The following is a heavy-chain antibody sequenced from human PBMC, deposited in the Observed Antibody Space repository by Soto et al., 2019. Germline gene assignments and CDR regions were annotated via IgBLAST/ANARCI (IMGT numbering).Heavy chain of an antibody. Sequence: ASVKVSCKASGYTFTGYYMHWVRQAPGQGLEWMGWINPNSGGTNYAQKFQGWVTMTRDTSISTAYMELSRLRSDDTAVYYCARDRLGYCSSTSYPVYYFDYWGQGTLVTVSS. CDR3: ARDRLGYCSSTSYPVYYFDY. CDR2: INPNSGGT. CDR1: GYTFTGYY. D-gene: IGHD2-2*01. J-gene: IGHJ4*02. V-gene: IGHV1-2*04.